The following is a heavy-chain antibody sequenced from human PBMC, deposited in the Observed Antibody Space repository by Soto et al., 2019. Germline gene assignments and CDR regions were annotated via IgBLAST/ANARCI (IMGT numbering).Heavy chain of an antibody. CDR1: GFTFSKYA. CDR3: AKSSLAALAATGHWRSYYMDV. CDR2: VSGSGDST. Sequence: EVQLLESGGGLVQPGGSLRLSCAASGFTFSKYAMSWVRQAPGKGLEWVSVVSGSGDSTYYADSVKGRFTISRDKSQNTLYLQMNSLGAEDTAVYYCAKSSLAALAATGHWRSYYMDVWGKGTTVTVSS. V-gene: IGHV3-23*01. D-gene: IGHD6-19*01. J-gene: IGHJ6*03.